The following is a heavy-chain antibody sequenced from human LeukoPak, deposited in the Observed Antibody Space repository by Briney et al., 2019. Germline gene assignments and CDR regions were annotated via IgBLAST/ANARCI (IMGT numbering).Heavy chain of an antibody. Sequence: GGSLRLSCAASGFTFSSYAMSWVRQAPGKGLEWVSAISGSGGSTYYADSVKGRFTISRDNSKNTLCLQMNSLRAEDTAVYYCATSLNCSSTSCSPGYWGQGTLVTVSS. CDR3: ATSLNCSSTSCSPGY. D-gene: IGHD2-2*01. CDR2: ISGSGGST. CDR1: GFTFSSYA. J-gene: IGHJ4*02. V-gene: IGHV3-23*01.